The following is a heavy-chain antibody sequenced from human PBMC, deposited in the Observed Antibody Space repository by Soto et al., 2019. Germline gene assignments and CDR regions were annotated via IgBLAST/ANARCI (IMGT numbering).Heavy chain of an antibody. CDR3: AKGPEYDILTGCDY. CDR1: GFTFSLSA. J-gene: IGHJ4*02. V-gene: IGHV3-23*01. Sequence: EVQLLESGGGFVQPGESLRLSCVASGFTFSLSAMSWVRQAPGRGLEWVSSISGGGGSTEYTDSVKGRFTISRDNSKDTVHLHMISLRAEDTAVYYCAKGPEYDILTGCDYWGQGALVTVSS. D-gene: IGHD3-9*01. CDR2: ISGGGGST.